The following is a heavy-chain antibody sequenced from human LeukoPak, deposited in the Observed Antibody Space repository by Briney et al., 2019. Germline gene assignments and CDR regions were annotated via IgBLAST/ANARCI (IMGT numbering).Heavy chain of an antibody. V-gene: IGHV4-38-2*02. D-gene: IGHD6-13*01. CDR1: GYSISSGYH. CDR3: ARDSSSWYEGHWFDP. Sequence: PSETLSLTCTVSGYSISSGYHWGWIRQPPGKGLEWIGTIYHSGSTYYNPSLKSRVTISVDTSKNQFSLKLSSVTAADTAVYYCARDSSSWYEGHWFDPWGQGTLVTVSS. CDR2: IYHSGST. J-gene: IGHJ5*02.